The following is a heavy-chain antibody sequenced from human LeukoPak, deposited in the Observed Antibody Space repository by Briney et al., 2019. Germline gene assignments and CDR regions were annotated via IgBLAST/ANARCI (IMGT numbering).Heavy chain of an antibody. Sequence: GGSLRLSCAASGFSLSDCGMHWVRQAQGKGLEWVAGITYDGSERHYSDSARGRFIISRDTSKNTVDLQMNNLRPEDTAVYYCVKEASSGYYRTADYWGQGTLVSVSS. J-gene: IGHJ4*02. D-gene: IGHD3-22*01. CDR1: GFSLSDCG. CDR3: VKEASSGYYRTADY. V-gene: IGHV3-30*18. CDR2: ITYDGSER.